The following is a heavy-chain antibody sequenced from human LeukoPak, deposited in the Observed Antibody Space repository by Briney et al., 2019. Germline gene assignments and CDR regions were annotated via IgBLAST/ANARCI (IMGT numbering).Heavy chain of an antibody. Sequence: GRSLRLSCAASGFTSSSYGMHWVRQAPGKGLEWVSAISGSGGSTYYADSVKGRFTISRDNSKNTLYLQMNSLRAEDTAVYYCAKSYYYDSSGYFDYWGQGTLVTVSS. CDR3: AKSYYYDSSGYFDY. J-gene: IGHJ4*02. V-gene: IGHV3-23*01. CDR2: ISGSGGST. CDR1: GFTSSSYG. D-gene: IGHD3-22*01.